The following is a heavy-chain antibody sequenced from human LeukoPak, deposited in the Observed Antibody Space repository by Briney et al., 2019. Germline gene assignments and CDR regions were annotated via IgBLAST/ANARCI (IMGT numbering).Heavy chain of an antibody. Sequence: GGSLRLSCAASGFPFSNHAMSWVRQPPGKGLEWVSAISNGNTYYADSVRGRFTISRDDSKNMVYLQMNSLRDDDTALYYCVREAGYCASVCLKSNWFDPWGQGTLATVSS. CDR3: VREAGYCASVCLKSNWFDP. CDR2: ISNGNT. J-gene: IGHJ5*02. D-gene: IGHD2-21*02. CDR1: GFPFSNHA. V-gene: IGHV3-23*01.